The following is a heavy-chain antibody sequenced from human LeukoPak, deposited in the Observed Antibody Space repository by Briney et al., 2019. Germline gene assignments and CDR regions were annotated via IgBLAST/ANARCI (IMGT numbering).Heavy chain of an antibody. Sequence: ASVKVSCKASGYTFTSYGISWVRQAPGQGLEWMGGIIPIFGTANYAQKFQGRVTITADKSTSTAYMELSSLRSEDTAVYYCARDSGYRHYYYYYYMDVWGKGTTVTVSS. CDR3: ARDSGYRHYYYYYYMDV. CDR1: GYTFTSYG. CDR2: IIPIFGTA. D-gene: IGHD5-12*01. J-gene: IGHJ6*03. V-gene: IGHV1-69*06.